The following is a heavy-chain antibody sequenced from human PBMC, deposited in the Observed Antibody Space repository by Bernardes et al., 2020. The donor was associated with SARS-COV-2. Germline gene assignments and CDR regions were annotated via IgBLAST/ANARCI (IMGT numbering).Heavy chain of an antibody. D-gene: IGHD3-22*01. CDR2: INPNSGGT. V-gene: IGHV1-2*02. CDR1: GYTFTGYY. J-gene: IGHJ6*02. CDR3: AIPPTNYDRYGMDV. Sequence: ASVKVSCKASGYTFTGYYMHWVRQAPGQGLEWMGWINPNSGGTNYAQKFQGRVTMTRDTSISTAYMELSRLRSDYTAVYYCAIPPTNYDRYGMDVWGQGTTVTVSS.